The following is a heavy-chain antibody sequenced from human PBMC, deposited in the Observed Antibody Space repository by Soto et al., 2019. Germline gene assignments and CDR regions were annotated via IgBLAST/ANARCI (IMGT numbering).Heavy chain of an antibody. CDR3: ARVGYCSGGSCSNYYYYYMDV. V-gene: IGHV4-34*01. CDR2: INHSGST. Sequence: SETLSLTCAVYGGSFSGYYWSWIRQPPGKGLEWIGEINHSGSTNYNPSLKSRVTISVDTSKNQFSLKLSSVTAADTAVYYCARVGYCSGGSCSNYYYYYMDVWGKGTTVTVSS. J-gene: IGHJ6*03. D-gene: IGHD2-15*01. CDR1: GGSFSGYY.